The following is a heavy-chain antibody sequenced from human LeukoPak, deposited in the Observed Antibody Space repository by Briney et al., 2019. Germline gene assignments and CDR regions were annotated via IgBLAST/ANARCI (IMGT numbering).Heavy chain of an antibody. CDR3: ARRAATTVTTQYDY. Sequence: GASVKVPCKASGYTFTSYGISWVRQAPGQGLEWMGWISAYNGNTNYAQKLQGRVTMTTDTSTSTAYMELRSLRSDDTAVYYCARRAATTVTTQYDYWGQGTLVTVSS. CDR2: ISAYNGNT. J-gene: IGHJ4*02. V-gene: IGHV1-18*04. CDR1: GYTFTSYG. D-gene: IGHD4-17*01.